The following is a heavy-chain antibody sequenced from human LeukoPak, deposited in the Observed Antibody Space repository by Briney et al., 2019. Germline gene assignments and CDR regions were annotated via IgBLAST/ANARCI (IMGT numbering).Heavy chain of an antibody. CDR3: ARGRLSAFDI. J-gene: IGHJ3*02. Sequence: SQTLSLTRAISGDSVSSHGFAWNWIRQSPSGGLEWLGRTYYESKWYNDYAVSVKSRITINPDTSKNQFSLHLNSVTPEDTAMYYCARGRLSAFDIWGQGTMVTVSS. V-gene: IGHV6-1*01. CDR1: GDSVSSHGFA. CDR2: TYYESKWYN.